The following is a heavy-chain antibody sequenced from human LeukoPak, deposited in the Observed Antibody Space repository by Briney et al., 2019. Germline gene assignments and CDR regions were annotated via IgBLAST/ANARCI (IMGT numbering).Heavy chain of an antibody. CDR3: ARQICSRTSCWYYFDY. D-gene: IGHD2-2*01. CDR1: GYTFTGYY. J-gene: IGHJ4*02. CDR2: INPNSGGT. V-gene: IGHV1-2*02. Sequence: ASVRVSCKASGYTFTGYYMHWVRQAPGQGLEWMGWINPNSGGTDYAQKSQGRVTMTRDPSISPAYMELSRLTSDDTAVYYCARQICSRTSCWYYFDYWGQGTLVTVSS.